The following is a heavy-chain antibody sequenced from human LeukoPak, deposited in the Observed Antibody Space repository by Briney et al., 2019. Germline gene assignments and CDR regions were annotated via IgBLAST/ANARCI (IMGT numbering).Heavy chain of an antibody. D-gene: IGHD1-1*01. Sequence: GGSLRLSCAASGFTFRNFWMSWVRQAPGRGLEWVANIHPEGNEKYRVESVKGRFTISRDNAKNSLFLQMNGLRVEDTAVYYCARGDDFSGDHWGQGTLVTVSS. CDR1: GFTFRNFW. CDR2: IHPEGNEK. CDR3: ARGDDFSGDH. J-gene: IGHJ4*02. V-gene: IGHV3-7*04.